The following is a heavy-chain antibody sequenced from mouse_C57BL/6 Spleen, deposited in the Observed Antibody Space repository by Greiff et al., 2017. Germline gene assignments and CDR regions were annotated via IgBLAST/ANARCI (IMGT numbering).Heavy chain of an antibody. Sequence: VQLKESGAELVRPGSSVKMSCKTSGYTFTSYGINWVKQRPGQGLEWIGYIYIGNGYTEYNEKFKGKATLTSDTSSSTAYMQLSSLTSADSAIYFCARGGYYYGSSPHFDYWGQGTTLTVSS. CDR1: GYTFTSYG. V-gene: IGHV1-58*01. CDR3: ARGGYYYGSSPHFDY. D-gene: IGHD1-1*01. J-gene: IGHJ2*01. CDR2: IYIGNGYT.